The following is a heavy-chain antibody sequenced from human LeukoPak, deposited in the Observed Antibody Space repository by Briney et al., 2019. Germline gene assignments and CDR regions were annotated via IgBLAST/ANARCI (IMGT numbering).Heavy chain of an antibody. CDR2: IYYSGTT. CDR3: ARDNIEYSSSSGIDY. Sequence: SQTLSLACTVSGGSISSDGYYWSWIRQYPGKGLEWIGYIYYSGTTYYNPSLKSRVTISVDTSKNQFSLKLRSVTAADTAVYYCARDNIEYSSSSGIDYWGQGTLVTVSS. J-gene: IGHJ4*02. V-gene: IGHV4-31*03. CDR1: GGSISSDGYY. D-gene: IGHD6-6*01.